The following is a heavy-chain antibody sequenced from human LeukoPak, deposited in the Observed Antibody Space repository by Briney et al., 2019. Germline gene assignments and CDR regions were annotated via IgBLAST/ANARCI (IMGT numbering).Heavy chain of an antibody. V-gene: IGHV3-30*02. CDR3: AKVRLEWLLEGAFDY. D-gene: IGHD3-3*01. CDR1: GFTFSSYG. Sequence: GGSLRLSCAASGFTFSSYGTHWVRQAPGKGLEWVAFIRYDGSNKYYADSVKGRFTISRDNSKNTLYLQMNSLRAEDTAVYYCAKVRLEWLLEGAFDYWGQGTLVTVSS. J-gene: IGHJ4*02. CDR2: IRYDGSNK.